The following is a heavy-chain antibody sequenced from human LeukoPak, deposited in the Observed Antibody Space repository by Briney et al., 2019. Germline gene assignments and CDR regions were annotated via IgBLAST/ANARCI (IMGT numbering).Heavy chain of an antibody. V-gene: IGHV4-59*01. CDR2: MYYSGST. CDR1: GGSISSYY. J-gene: IGHJ4*02. CDR3: AGSVGGGGYFDY. Sequence: SETLSLTCTVSGGSISSYYWSWIRQPPGKGLEWIGYMYYSGSTKYNPSLKSRVTISVDTSKNQFSLKLSSVTAADTAVYYCAGSVGGGGYFDYWVQGTPVTVSS. D-gene: IGHD2-15*01.